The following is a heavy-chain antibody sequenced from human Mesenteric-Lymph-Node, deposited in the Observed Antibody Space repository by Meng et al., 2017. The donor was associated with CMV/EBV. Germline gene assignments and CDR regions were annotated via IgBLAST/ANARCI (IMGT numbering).Heavy chain of an antibody. J-gene: IGHJ4*02. V-gene: IGHV3-23*01. CDR2: ITDSGGDT. Sequence: GGSLRLSCAASGFTFRNYAMSWVRQAPGKGLEWVSAITDSGGDTYHADSVKGRFTISRDNSKNTLYLQMNSLRAEDTAVYYCAKKTRNIAFDINDYWGQGTLVTVSS. D-gene: IGHD3-3*02. CDR1: GFTFRNYA. CDR3: AKKTRNIAFDINDY.